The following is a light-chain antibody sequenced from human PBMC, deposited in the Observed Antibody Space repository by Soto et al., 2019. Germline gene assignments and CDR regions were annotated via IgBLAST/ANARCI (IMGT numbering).Light chain of an antibody. CDR2: EGS. CDR1: SSDVGSYNL. Sequence: QSVLTQPASVSGSPGQSITISCTGTSSDVGSYNLVSWYQQHPGKAPKLMIYEGSKRPSGVSNRFSGSKSGNTASLTISGLPAEDEADYYCCSYAGSSTFFGTGTKLTVL. CDR3: CSYAGSSTF. J-gene: IGLJ1*01. V-gene: IGLV2-23*03.